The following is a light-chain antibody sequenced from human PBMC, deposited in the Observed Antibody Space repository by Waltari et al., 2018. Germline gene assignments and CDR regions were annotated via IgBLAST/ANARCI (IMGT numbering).Light chain of an antibody. V-gene: IGKV1-NL1*01. CDR2: GAS. J-gene: IGKJ3*01. CDR1: QGISNS. Sequence: DIQMTQSPSSLSASVGDRVTITCRASQGISNSLAWYQQKPGKAPKPLLYGASTLDSGVPPRFSGRGSGTDYTLTINSLQPEDFATYYCQQYYSTPFTFGPGTKVDIK. CDR3: QQYYSTPFT.